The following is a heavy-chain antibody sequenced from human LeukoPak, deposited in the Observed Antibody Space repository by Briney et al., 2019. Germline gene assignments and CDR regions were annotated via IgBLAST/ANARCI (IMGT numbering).Heavy chain of an antibody. V-gene: IGHV5-51*01. CDR1: GYSFTSYW. CDR3: ARLIFEYSSSSAVRYFDY. Sequence: GESLKISCKGSGYSFTSYWTGWVRQMPGKGLEWMGIIYPGDSDTRYSPSFQGQVTISADKSISTAYLQWSSLKASDTAMYYCARLIFEYSSSSAVRYFDYWGQGTLVTVSS. CDR2: IYPGDSDT. J-gene: IGHJ4*02. D-gene: IGHD6-6*01.